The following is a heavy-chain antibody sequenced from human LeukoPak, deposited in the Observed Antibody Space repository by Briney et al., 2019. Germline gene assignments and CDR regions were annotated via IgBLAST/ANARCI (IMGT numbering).Heavy chain of an antibody. CDR2: INPTTGGT. Sequence: ASVKVSCKASAYTFTAYYMHFVRQAPGQGLEWMGWINPTTGGTNYAQMFQGRVTMTRDTSISTAYMELSRLTSDDTALYYCARGGRTTSCCDDAFGIWGQGTMVSVSS. CDR1: AYTFTAYY. CDR3: ARGGRTTSCCDDAFGI. J-gene: IGHJ3*02. D-gene: IGHD2-2*01. V-gene: IGHV1-2*02.